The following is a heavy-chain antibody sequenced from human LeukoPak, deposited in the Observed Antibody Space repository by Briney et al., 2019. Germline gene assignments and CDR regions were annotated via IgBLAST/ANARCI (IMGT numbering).Heavy chain of an antibody. Sequence: SVKVSCTASGGTFSDYALNWVRQAPGQGLEWLGVFIPILGTANSTQKFQDRVTITADKSTNTAYMELSSLRSEDTAVYFCAGIPVFGVVLHQEPVWGKGTTVTVSS. CDR3: AGIPVFGVVLHQEPV. V-gene: IGHV1-69*10. CDR2: FIPILGTA. D-gene: IGHD3-3*01. CDR1: GGTFSDYA. J-gene: IGHJ6*04.